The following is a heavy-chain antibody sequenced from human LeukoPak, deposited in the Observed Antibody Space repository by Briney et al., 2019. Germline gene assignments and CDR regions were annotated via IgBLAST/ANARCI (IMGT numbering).Heavy chain of an antibody. CDR3: ARDPGYYDSSAHIAGY. D-gene: IGHD3-22*01. Sequence: GGSLRLSCAASGFTFSSYSMNWVRQAPGKGLEWVSSISSSSSYIYYADSVKGRFTISRDNAKNSLYLQMNSLRAEDTAVHYCARDPGYYDSSAHIAGYWGQGTLVTVSS. CDR1: GFTFSSYS. CDR2: ISSSSSYI. J-gene: IGHJ4*02. V-gene: IGHV3-21*01.